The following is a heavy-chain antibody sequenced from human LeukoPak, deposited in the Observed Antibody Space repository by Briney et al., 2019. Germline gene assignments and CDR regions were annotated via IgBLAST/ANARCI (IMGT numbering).Heavy chain of an antibody. D-gene: IGHD6-13*01. V-gene: IGHV4-34*01. CDR3: ARVANSSSWFYCFDY. CDR1: GGSFSGYY. J-gene: IGHJ4*02. CDR2: INHSGST. Sequence: NPSETLSLTCAVYGGSFSGYYWSWIRQPPGKGLEWIGEINHSGSTNYNPSLKSRVTISVDTSKNQFSLKLSSVTAADTAVYYCARVANSSSWFYCFDYWGQGTLVTVSS.